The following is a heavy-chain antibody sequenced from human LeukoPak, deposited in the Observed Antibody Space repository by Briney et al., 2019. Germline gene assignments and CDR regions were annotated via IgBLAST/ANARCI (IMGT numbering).Heavy chain of an antibody. CDR3: ARGEFYGSGSYLFDY. J-gene: IGHJ4*02. Sequence: GGSLRLSCGASGFTFRNYDMQWVRPAAGKGLEGVSNIVIGCDTYYPGFVKGRFTISRENAKNSLYLQMNSLRAGDTAVYYCARGEFYGSGSYLFDYWGQGTLVTVSS. CDR1: GFTFRNYD. CDR2: IVIGCDT. D-gene: IGHD3-10*01. V-gene: IGHV3-13*01.